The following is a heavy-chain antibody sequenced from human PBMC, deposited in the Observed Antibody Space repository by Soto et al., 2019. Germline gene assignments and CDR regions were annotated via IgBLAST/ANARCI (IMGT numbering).Heavy chain of an antibody. CDR2: ISGSGGST. CDR3: AKIPLYSGSRLNWFDP. D-gene: IGHD3-10*01. J-gene: IGHJ5*02. Sequence: VQLLASGGGLVQPGGSLRLSCAASGFTFSSYAMSWVRQAPGKGLEWVSAISGSGGSTYYADSVKGRFTISRDNSKNTLYLQMNSLRAEDTAVYYCAKIPLYSGSRLNWFDPWGQGTLVTVSS. V-gene: IGHV3-23*01. CDR1: GFTFSSYA.